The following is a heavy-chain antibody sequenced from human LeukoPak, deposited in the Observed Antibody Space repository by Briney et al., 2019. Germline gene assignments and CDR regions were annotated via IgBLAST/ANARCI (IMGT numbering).Heavy chain of an antibody. CDR1: GDSITSSHW. J-gene: IGHJ3*02. CDR2: TYHSDYT. Sequence: SETLSLTCTVSGDSITSSHWWSWIRQSPGKGLEWIGNTYHSDYTNYNPSLKGRATISVAKSKNQLSLKVISVTAADTAMYYCARDSKSTADAFDIWGQGTMVTVSS. D-gene: IGHD5/OR15-5a*01. V-gene: IGHV4-4*02. CDR3: ARDSKSTADAFDI.